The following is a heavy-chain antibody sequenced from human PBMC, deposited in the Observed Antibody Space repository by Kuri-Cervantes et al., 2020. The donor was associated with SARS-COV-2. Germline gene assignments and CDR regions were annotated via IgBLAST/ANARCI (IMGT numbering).Heavy chain of an antibody. J-gene: IGHJ6*04. Sequence: SETLSLTCTVSGGSISSGYYWGWIRQPPGKGLDWIGSIYHSGSTYYNPSLKSRVTISVDTSKNQFSLKLSSVTAADTAVYYCARPGGFLDVWGKGTTVTVSS. CDR1: GGSISSGYY. D-gene: IGHD4-23*01. V-gene: IGHV4-38-2*02. CDR2: IYHSGST. CDR3: ARPGGFLDV.